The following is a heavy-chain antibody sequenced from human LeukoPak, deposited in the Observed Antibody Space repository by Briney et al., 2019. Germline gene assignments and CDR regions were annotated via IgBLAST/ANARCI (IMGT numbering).Heavy chain of an antibody. CDR2: IYTSGST. D-gene: IGHD6-19*01. Sequence: SETLSLTCTVSGGSTSSYYWSWIRQPPGKGLEWIGYIYTSGSTNYNPSLKSRVTISVDTSKNQLSLKLSSVTAADTAVYYCARHSSGWYNYYYYMDVWGKGTTVTVSS. CDR1: GGSTSSYY. J-gene: IGHJ6*03. CDR3: ARHSSGWYNYYYYMDV. V-gene: IGHV4-4*09.